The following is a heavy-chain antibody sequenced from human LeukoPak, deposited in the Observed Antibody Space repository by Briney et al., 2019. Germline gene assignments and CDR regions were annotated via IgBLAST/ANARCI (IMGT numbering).Heavy chain of an antibody. CDR1: GYTFTSYY. J-gene: IGHJ3*02. D-gene: IGHD2-2*01. Sequence: ASVKVSCKASGYTFTSYYMHWVRQAPGQGLEWMGIINPSGGSTSYAQKFQGRVTMTRDTSTSTVYMELSSLRSEGTAVYYCARSGVVPAAMADAFDIWGRGTMVTVSS. V-gene: IGHV1-46*01. CDR2: INPSGGST. CDR3: ARSGVVPAAMADAFDI.